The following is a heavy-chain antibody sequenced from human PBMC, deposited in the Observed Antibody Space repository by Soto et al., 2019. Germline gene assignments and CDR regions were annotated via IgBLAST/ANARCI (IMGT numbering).Heavy chain of an antibody. V-gene: IGHV3-11*06. CDR2: ISPKSTYR. D-gene: IGHD2-21*01. J-gene: IGHJ4*02. Sequence: LRLSCATSGFPFSDYYMSWIRQAPGKGLEWLSHISPKSTYRNYADSVKGRFTISRDNTKSSLFLQINSLGVEDTAVYYCARGGGGGLFEHWGQGVLVTVSS. CDR1: GFPFSDYY. CDR3: ARGGGGGLFEH.